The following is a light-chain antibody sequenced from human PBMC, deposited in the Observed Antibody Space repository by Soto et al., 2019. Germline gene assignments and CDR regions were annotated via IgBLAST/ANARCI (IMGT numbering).Light chain of an antibody. CDR3: QQFSSYPPT. J-gene: IGKJ4*01. CDR1: QTVRNNY. CDR2: AAS. V-gene: IGKV3-20*01. Sequence: EFELATFPSTLSLYPGERATLSCRASQTVRNNYLVWYQQKPGQAPRLLIYAASSRATGIPGRFSGGGSGTDFTLTISRLEPEDFAVYYCQQFSSYPPTFGGGTKVDIK.